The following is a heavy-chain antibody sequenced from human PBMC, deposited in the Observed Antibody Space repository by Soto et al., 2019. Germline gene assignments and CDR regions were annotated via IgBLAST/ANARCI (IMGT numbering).Heavy chain of an antibody. D-gene: IGHD6-19*01. CDR1: GGSISSYY. V-gene: IGHV4-59*01. J-gene: IGHJ5*02. CDR2: IYYSGST. Sequence: SETLSLTCTVSGGSISSYYWSWIRQPPGKGLEWIGYIYYSGSTNYNPSLKSRVTISVDTSKSQFSLRLICVTAADTAVYYCTREQSDDNYFDPWGQGTLVTVSS. CDR3: TREQSDDNYFDP.